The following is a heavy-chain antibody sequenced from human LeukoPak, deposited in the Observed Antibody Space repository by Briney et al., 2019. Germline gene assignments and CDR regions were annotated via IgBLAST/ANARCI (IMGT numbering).Heavy chain of an antibody. CDR1: GGSFSGYY. J-gene: IGHJ4*02. CDR3: ARMGGDKELLRFDY. CDR2: INHSGSP. V-gene: IGHV4-34*01. Sequence: SETLSLTCAVYGGSFSGYYWSWIRQPPGKGLEWIGEINHSGSPNYNPSLKSRVTISVDTSKNQFSLKLSSVTAPDTAVYYCARMGGDKELLRFDYWGQGTLVTVSS. D-gene: IGHD5-12*01.